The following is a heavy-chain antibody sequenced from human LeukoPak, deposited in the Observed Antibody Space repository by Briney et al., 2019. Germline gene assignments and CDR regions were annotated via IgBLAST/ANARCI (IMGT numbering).Heavy chain of an antibody. J-gene: IGHJ6*02. V-gene: IGHV3-48*01. CDR3: ARISCTGGSCRPYSYYGMDV. CDR2: ISSGSSTI. D-gene: IGHD2-15*01. Sequence: GGSLRLSCAASGFTFSSSGMNWVRQAPGKGLEWISYISSGSSTIYFADSVKGRFTISRDNAKNSLYLQMNSLRAEDTAVYYFARISCTGGSCRPYSYYGMDVWGQGTTVTVSS. CDR1: GFTFSSSG.